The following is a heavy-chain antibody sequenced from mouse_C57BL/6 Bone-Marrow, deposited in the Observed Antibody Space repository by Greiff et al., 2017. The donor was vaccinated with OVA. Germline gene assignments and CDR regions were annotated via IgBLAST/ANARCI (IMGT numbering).Heavy chain of an antibody. CDR2: INPSSGYT. J-gene: IGHJ2*01. V-gene: IGHV1-7*01. CDR3: ARGGYSNYGLDY. CDR1: GYTFTSYW. Sequence: QVQLQQSGAELAKPGASVKLSCKASGYTFTSYWMHWVKQRPGQGLEWIGYINPSSGYTKYNQKFKDQATLTADKSSSTAYMQLSSLTYEDSAVYCGARGGYSNYGLDYWGQGTTLTVSS. D-gene: IGHD2-5*01.